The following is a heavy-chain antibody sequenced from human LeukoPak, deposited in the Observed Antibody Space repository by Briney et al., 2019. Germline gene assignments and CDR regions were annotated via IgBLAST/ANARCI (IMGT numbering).Heavy chain of an antibody. J-gene: IGHJ4*02. CDR2: FDVIDSET. D-gene: IGHD5-18*01. CDR3: AAGRPYSLLDY. CDR1: GSSLSELS. V-gene: IGHV1-24*01. Sequence: GASVKVSCTVSGSSLSELSLYWVRQAPGKGLEWMGGFDVIDSETFYAQKFQGRVTMTEDSSTDTAYMELRSLTSDDTALYYCAAGRPYSLLDYWGQGTLATVSS.